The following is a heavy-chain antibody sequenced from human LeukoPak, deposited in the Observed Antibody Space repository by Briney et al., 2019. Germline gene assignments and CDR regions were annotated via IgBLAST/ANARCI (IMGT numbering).Heavy chain of an antibody. Sequence: SVTVSFTASGGTFSSYAISWVRQAPGQGLEWMGGIIPIFGTANYAQKFQGRVTITADESTSTAYMELSSLRSEDTAVYYCARGGPYSSSWLYDAFDIWGQGTMVTVSS. V-gene: IGHV1-69*01. CDR3: ARGGPYSSSWLYDAFDI. CDR2: IIPIFGTA. D-gene: IGHD6-13*01. CDR1: GGTFSSYA. J-gene: IGHJ3*02.